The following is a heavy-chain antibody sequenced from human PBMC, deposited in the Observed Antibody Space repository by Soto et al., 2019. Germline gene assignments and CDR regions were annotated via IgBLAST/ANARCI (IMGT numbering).Heavy chain of an antibody. Sequence: VQLVESGGGLIQPGGSLRLSCAASGFTVSNSHMTWVRQAAGKGLELVSFVHGGGSTSYADSVKGRFTISRDNSKNTLYLQMDSLRAEDTAIYYCAGRLTTAASLDYWGRGTLVTVSS. CDR3: AGRLTTAASLDY. CDR1: GFTVSNSH. CDR2: VHGGGST. J-gene: IGHJ4*02. V-gene: IGHV3-53*01. D-gene: IGHD3-16*01.